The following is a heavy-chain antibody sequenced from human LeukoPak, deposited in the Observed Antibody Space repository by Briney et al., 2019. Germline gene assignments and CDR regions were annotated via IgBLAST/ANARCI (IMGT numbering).Heavy chain of an antibody. CDR1: GYTFTSYD. D-gene: IGHD6-13*01. J-gene: IGHJ6*02. CDR2: MNPNSGNT. Sequence: ASVKVSCKASGYTFTSYDINWVRQATGQGLEWMGWMNPNSGNTGYAQKFQGRVTMTRNTSISTAYMELSGLRSEDTAVYYCARGPSYSSSWYGTTRYYYYGMDVWGQGTTVTVSS. CDR3: ARGPSYSSSWYGTTRYYYYGMDV. V-gene: IGHV1-8*01.